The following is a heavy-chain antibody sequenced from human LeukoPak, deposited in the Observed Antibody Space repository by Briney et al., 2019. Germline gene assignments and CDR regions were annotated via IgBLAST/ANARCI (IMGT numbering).Heavy chain of an antibody. D-gene: IGHD1-26*01. Sequence: PGGSLRLSCAASGFSFSSYGMNWVRQAPGKGLEWVAFIRYDGSNKYYVDSVKGRFTISRDSSTNTLYLQMNSLRAEDTAVYYCARESQLSYSGTFYIDYWGQGTLVTVSS. V-gene: IGHV3-30*02. CDR3: ARESQLSYSGTFYIDY. CDR2: IRYDGSNK. J-gene: IGHJ4*02. CDR1: GFSFSSYG.